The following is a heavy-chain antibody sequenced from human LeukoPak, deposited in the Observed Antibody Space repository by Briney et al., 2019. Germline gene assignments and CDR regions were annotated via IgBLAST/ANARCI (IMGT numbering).Heavy chain of an antibody. CDR2: IYYSGST. J-gene: IGHJ4*02. Sequence: SETLSLTCTVSGGSISSSSYYWGWIRQPPGKGLEWIGSIYYSGSTYYNPSLKSRVTISVDTSKNQFSLKLSSVTAADTAVYYCAGRGSGSYATSYWGQGTLVTVSS. V-gene: IGHV4-39*07. D-gene: IGHD3-10*01. CDR3: AGRGSGSYATSY. CDR1: GGSISSSSYY.